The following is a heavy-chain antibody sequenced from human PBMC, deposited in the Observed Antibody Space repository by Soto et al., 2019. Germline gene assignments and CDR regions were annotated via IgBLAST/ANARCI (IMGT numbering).Heavy chain of an antibody. D-gene: IGHD3-10*01. CDR3: ARGGADHYLYGLDV. Sequence: VQLFESGGGLIQPGGSLRLSCAASGFTLTTYAMTWVRQPPGKGVEWVSSMNAAGTSTSYADSAKGRFTTSRDYSKNTFYLEMNILRAEDTAVYYCARGGADHYLYGLDVWGQGTTVIVSS. CDR2: MNAAGTST. CDR1: GFTLTTYA. V-gene: IGHV3-23*01. J-gene: IGHJ6*02.